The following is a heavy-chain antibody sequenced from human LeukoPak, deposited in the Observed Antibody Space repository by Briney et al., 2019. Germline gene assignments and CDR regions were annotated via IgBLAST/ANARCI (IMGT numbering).Heavy chain of an antibody. D-gene: IGHD3-10*01. Sequence: SETLSLTCIVSGGSVSDSFAHYWSWVRQPPGKGFEWIAEVHHTGRTIYSPSFARRVIIFVDTSKNQVSLKLTSVTAADTAVYYCARGSDYTWGGWGQGTLVTVSS. CDR1: GGSVSDSFAHY. J-gene: IGHJ4*01. CDR3: ARGSDYTWGG. V-gene: IGHV4-4*02. CDR2: VHHTGRT.